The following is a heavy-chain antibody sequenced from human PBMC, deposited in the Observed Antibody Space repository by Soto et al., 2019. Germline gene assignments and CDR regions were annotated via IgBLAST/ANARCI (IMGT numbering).Heavy chain of an antibody. D-gene: IGHD3-16*02. V-gene: IGHV1-2*04. CDR2: INPNSGGT. CDR1: GYTFTGYY. Sequence: GASVKVSCKASGYTFTGYYMHWVRQAPGQGLEWMGWINPNSGGTNYAQKFQGWVTMTRDTSISTAYMELSRLRSDDTAVYYCARAVLYDYIWGSYRVFDYWGQGTLVTVS. J-gene: IGHJ4*02. CDR3: ARAVLYDYIWGSYRVFDY.